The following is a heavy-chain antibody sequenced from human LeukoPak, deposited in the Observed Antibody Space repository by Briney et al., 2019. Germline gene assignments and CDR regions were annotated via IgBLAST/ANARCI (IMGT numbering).Heavy chain of an antibody. D-gene: IGHD5-12*01. Sequence: GGSLRLSCAASGFTFSSYGMHWVRQSPGKGLEWVAVISSDGNTRYYADSVQGRFTISRDNSKNTLDLQMNSLRAEDTAVYYCAGKVASGYWGQGTLVTVSS. CDR1: GFTFSSYG. J-gene: IGHJ4*02. V-gene: IGHV3-30*12. CDR2: ISSDGNTR. CDR3: AGKVASGY.